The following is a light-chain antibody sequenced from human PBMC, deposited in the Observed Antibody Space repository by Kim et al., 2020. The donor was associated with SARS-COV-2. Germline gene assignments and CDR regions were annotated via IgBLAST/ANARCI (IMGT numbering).Light chain of an antibody. J-gene: IGLJ3*02. CDR2: DVR. CDR3: SSFATSAAFV. CDR1: SSDIGTYNS. V-gene: IGLV2-14*03. Sequence: QSALTQPASVSGPPGQSITISCTGTSSDIGTYNSVSWFQQLPGRVPKLIIYDVRSRPSGVSSRFSGSKSGDTASLTISGLQAEDEADYYCSSFATSAAFVFGGGTQLTVL.